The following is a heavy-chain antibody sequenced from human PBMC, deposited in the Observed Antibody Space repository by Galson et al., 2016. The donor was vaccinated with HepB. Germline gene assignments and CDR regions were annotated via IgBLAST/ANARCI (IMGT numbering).Heavy chain of an antibody. CDR2: TYYRSKWYN. CDR1: GDSVSSHSAA. CDR3: ARDGTRYNSSLNYYYYYYMDV. D-gene: IGHD6-13*01. J-gene: IGHJ6*03. Sequence: AISGDSVSSHSAAWNWIRQSPSRGLEWLGRTYYRSKWYNDYAVSVKSRITINPDTSKNQFSLQLNSVTPEDTAVYYCARDGTRYNSSLNYYYYYYMDVWGKGTTVTVSS. V-gene: IGHV6-1*01.